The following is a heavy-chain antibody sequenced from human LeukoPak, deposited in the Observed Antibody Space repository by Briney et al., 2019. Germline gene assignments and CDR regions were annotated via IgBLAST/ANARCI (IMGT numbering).Heavy chain of an antibody. Sequence: GGSLRLSCTASGFTFSGHWIHWVRQAPGMGLVWVSRINEHGTDSMYAESVKGRFTISRDNAKNTVYLQMNSLRAEDTAVYYCAKRGLIVGGGQGTLVTVSS. CDR3: AKRGLIVG. CDR2: INEHGTDS. D-gene: IGHD1-26*01. CDR1: GFTFSGHW. V-gene: IGHV3-74*03. J-gene: IGHJ4*02.